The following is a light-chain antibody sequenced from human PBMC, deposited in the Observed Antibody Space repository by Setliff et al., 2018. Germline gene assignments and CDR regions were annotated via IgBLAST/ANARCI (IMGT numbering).Light chain of an antibody. CDR1: SSDVGGYNY. CDR3: SSYAGSSTLYV. CDR2: DVS. V-gene: IGLV2-14*03. J-gene: IGLJ1*01. Sequence: QSVLTQPASVSGSPGQSITISCTGTSSDVGGYNYVSWYQQHPGKAPKLMIYDVSNRPPGVSNRFSGSKSANTASLTISGLQAEDEADYYCSSYAGSSTLYVFGTGTKVTVL.